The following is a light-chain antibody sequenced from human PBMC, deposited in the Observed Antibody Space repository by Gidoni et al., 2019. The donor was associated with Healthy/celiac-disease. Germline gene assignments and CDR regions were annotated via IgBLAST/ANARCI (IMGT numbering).Light chain of an antibody. Sequence: EIVMTQSPATLSVSPGERATLSCRASQSVSSNLAWYQQKPGQAPSLLIYGASTRATGIPARFSGSGSGTEFTLTISSLQSEDFAVYYCQQYNNWTPWTFGQGTKVEIK. J-gene: IGKJ1*01. CDR3: QQYNNWTPWT. V-gene: IGKV3-15*01. CDR2: GAS. CDR1: QSVSSN.